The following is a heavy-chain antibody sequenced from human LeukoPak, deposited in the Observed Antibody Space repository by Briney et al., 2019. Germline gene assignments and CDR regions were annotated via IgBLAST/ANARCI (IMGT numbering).Heavy chain of an antibody. Sequence: PGRSLRLSCAASGFTFSSYAMHWVRQAPGKGLEWVAVISYDGSNKYYADSVKGRFTISRDNSKNTLYLQMNSLRAEDTAVYYCAREARMVAFDYWGQGTLVTVSS. CDR1: GFTFSSYA. D-gene: IGHD4/OR15-4a*01. CDR3: AREARMVAFDY. J-gene: IGHJ4*02. CDR2: ISYDGSNK. V-gene: IGHV3-30-3*01.